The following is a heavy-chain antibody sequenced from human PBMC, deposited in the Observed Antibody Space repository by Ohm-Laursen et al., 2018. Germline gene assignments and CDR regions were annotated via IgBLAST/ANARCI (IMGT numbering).Heavy chain of an antibody. Sequence: SETLSLTCPVYGGSFSGYYWSWIRQPPGKGLEWIGEINHSGSTNYNPSLKSRVTISVDTSKNQFSLKLSSVTAADTAMYYCARDAIAASGRMFDLWGQGTLVTVSS. CDR2: INHSGST. CDR3: ARDAIAASGRMFDL. J-gene: IGHJ5*02. V-gene: IGHV4-34*01. CDR1: GGSFSGYY. D-gene: IGHD6-13*01.